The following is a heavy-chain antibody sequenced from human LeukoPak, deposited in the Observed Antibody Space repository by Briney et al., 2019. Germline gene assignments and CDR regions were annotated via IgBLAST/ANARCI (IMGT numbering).Heavy chain of an antibody. CDR3: ARSEMSRGLFT. CDR1: GFTVSSNY. V-gene: IGHV3-53*01. J-gene: IGHJ5*02. Sequence: GGSPRLSCAASGFTVSSNYMSWVRQAPGKGLEWVSVIYSDGSTYYADSVKGRFTISRDNSVNTLYLQMNSLRAEDTAVYYCARSEMSRGLFTWGQGTLVTVSS. D-gene: IGHD5-24*01. CDR2: IYSDGST.